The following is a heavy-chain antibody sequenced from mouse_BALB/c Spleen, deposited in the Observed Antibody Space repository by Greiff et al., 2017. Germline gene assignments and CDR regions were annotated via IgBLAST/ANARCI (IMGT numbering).Heavy chain of an antibody. CDR1: GFSLTGYG. D-gene: IGHD1-1*01. V-gene: IGHV2-6-7*01. CDR2: IWGDGST. Sequence: VKLMESGPGLVAPSQSLSITCTVSGFSLTGYGVNWVRQPPGKGLEWLGMIWGDGSTDYNSALKSRLSISKDNSKSQVFLKMNSLQTDDTARYYCARDNGSSYPWFAYWGQGTLVTVSA. CDR3: ARDNGSSYPWFAY. J-gene: IGHJ3*01.